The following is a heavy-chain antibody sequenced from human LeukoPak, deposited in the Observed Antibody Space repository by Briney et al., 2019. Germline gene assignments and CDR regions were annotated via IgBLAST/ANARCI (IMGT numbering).Heavy chain of an antibody. CDR1: GFTFSSFG. V-gene: IGHV3-30*02. J-gene: IGHJ4*02. CDR3: AKDLGYSYGYVDY. D-gene: IGHD5-18*01. CDR2: IRYDGSNK. Sequence: GGSLRLSCAASGFTFSSFGMHWVRQAPGKGLEWVALIRYDGSNKYYADSVKGRFTISRDSSKNTLYLQVNSLRAEDTAMYYCAKDLGYSYGYVDYWGQRALVTVSS.